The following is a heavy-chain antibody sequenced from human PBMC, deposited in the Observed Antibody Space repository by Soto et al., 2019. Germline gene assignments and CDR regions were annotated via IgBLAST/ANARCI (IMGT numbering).Heavy chain of an antibody. CDR1: GYTFTSYG. CDR3: ARDDEGYCSSTSCYTGRYNWFDP. D-gene: IGHD2-2*02. Sequence: ASVKVSCKASGYTFTSYGISWVRQAPGRGLEWMGWISAYNGNTNYAQKLQGRVTMTTDTSTSTAYMELRSLRSDDTAVYYCARDDEGYCSSTSCYTGRYNWFDPWGQGTLVTV. J-gene: IGHJ5*02. V-gene: IGHV1-18*04. CDR2: ISAYNGNT.